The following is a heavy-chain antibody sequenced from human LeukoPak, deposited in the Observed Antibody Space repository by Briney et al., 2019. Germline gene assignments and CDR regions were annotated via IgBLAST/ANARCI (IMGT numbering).Heavy chain of an antibody. Sequence: SETLSLTCTVSGGSISSSSYYWGWIRQPPGKGLEWVGSIYYSGSTYYNPSLKSRVTISVDTSKNQFSLKLSSVTAADTAVYYCAVSAAALFDPWGQGTLVTVSS. D-gene: IGHD6-6*01. J-gene: IGHJ5*02. CDR3: AVSAAALFDP. V-gene: IGHV4-39*07. CDR1: GGSISSSSYY. CDR2: IYYSGST.